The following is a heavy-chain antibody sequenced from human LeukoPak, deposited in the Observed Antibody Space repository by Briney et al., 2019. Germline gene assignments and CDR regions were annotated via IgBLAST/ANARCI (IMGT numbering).Heavy chain of an antibody. CDR2: ISGSGGGT. V-gene: IGHV3-23*01. CDR3: AKETSDQRY. D-gene: IGHD6-6*01. J-gene: IGHJ4*02. CDR1: GLTFSTYA. Sequence: GGSLRLSCAASGLTFSTYAMRWVSQAPGQGLEWVSTISGSGGGTHYADSVKGRFTISRDNTKDTLYLQMNSLRVEDTAVYYCAKETSDQRYWGQGTLVTVSS.